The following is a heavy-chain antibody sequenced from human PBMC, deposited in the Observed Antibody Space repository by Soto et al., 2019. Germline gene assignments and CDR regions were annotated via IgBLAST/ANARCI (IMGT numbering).Heavy chain of an antibody. D-gene: IGHD3-22*01. CDR2: IYHTGKS. J-gene: IGHJ4*02. Sequence: QVQIQPWGGGLLKPSETLSLSCTVYGGSFSNYAWSWIRQPPGRGLEWIGEIYHTGKSDYNPSLKSRVTIAVDTSKNQFSLKLSSVIAADTAVYFCARGGYWRFDYWGQGALVTVSS. V-gene: IGHV4-34*01. CDR1: GGSFSNYA. CDR3: ARGGYWRFDY.